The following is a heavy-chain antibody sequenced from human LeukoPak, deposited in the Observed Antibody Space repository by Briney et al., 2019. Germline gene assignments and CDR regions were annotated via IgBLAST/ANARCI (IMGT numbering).Heavy chain of an antibody. D-gene: IGHD3-10*01. CDR1: GFIFSSYW. V-gene: IGHV3-74*01. Sequence: GGSLRLSCAASGFIFSSYWMHWVRQAPGKGLVWVSRINSDGSSSSYADSVQGRFTISRDNAKNTLFLQMNSLRAEDTAVYYCARVGYYSSGPFSYLDYWGQGTLVTVSS. CDR3: ARVGYYSSGPFSYLDY. CDR2: INSDGSSS. J-gene: IGHJ4*02.